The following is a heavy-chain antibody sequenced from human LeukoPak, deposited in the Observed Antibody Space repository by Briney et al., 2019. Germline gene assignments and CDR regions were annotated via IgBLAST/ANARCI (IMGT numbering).Heavy chain of an antibody. V-gene: IGHV4-34*01. Sequence: PSETLSLTCAVYGGSSSGYYWSWIRQPPGKGLEWIGQINHSGSTNYNPSLKSRVTISVDTSKNQFSLKLSSVTAADTAVYYCARGPHILTGYSGVFDWGQGTLVTVSS. CDR2: INHSGST. CDR3: ARGPHILTGYSGVFD. D-gene: IGHD3-9*01. J-gene: IGHJ4*02. CDR1: GGSSSGYY.